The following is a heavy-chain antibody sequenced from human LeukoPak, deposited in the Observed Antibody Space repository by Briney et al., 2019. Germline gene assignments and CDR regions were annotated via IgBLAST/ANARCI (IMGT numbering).Heavy chain of an antibody. CDR2: IRYDGSNK. CDR3: AKDLAYYYDSSGYPSGPFDY. J-gene: IGHJ4*02. V-gene: IGHV3-30*02. D-gene: IGHD3-22*01. Sequence: GGSLRLSCAASGFTFSSYGMHWVRQAPGKGLEWVAFIRYDGSNKYYADSVKGRFTISKDNSKNTLYLQMNSLRAEDTAVYYCAKDLAYYYDSSGYPSGPFDYWGQGTLVTVSS. CDR1: GFTFSSYG.